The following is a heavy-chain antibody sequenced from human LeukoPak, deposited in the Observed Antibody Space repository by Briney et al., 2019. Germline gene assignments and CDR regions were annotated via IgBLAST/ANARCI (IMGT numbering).Heavy chain of an antibody. CDR1: GGSISSGGYY. CDR3: AREGYSSWFDP. CDR2: IYCSGST. J-gene: IGHJ5*02. V-gene: IGHV4-31*03. D-gene: IGHD6-13*01. Sequence: SQTLSLTCTVSGGSISSGGYYWSWIRQHPGKGLEWIGYIYCSGSTYYNPSLKSRVTISVDTSKNQFSLKLSSVTAADTAVYYCAREGYSSWFDPWGQGTLVTVSS.